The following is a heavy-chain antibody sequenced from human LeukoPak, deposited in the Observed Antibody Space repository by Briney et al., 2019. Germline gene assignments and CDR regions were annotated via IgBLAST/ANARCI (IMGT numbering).Heavy chain of an antibody. D-gene: IGHD6-19*01. Sequence: SETLSLTCAVYGGSFSGYYWSGIRQPPGKGLEWIGEINHSGSTNYNPSLKSRVTISVDTSKNQFSLKLSSVTAADTAVYYCARGLAVAGTSFGDYWGQGTLVTVSS. J-gene: IGHJ4*02. CDR2: INHSGST. CDR1: GGSFSGYY. V-gene: IGHV4-34*01. CDR3: ARGLAVAGTSFGDY.